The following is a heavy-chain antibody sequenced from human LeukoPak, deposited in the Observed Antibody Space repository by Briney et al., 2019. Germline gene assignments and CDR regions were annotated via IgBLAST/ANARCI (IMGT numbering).Heavy chain of an antibody. CDR1: GFTFRSHW. V-gene: IGHV3-74*01. CDR3: AKDFCTNGVCYYFDY. Sequence: PGGSLRLSCAASGFTFRSHWMHWVRQAPGKGLVWVSRINSDGSSTSYADSVKGRFTISRDSAKNTLYLQMNSLRAEDTAVYYCAKDFCTNGVCYYFDYWGKGTTVTISS. D-gene: IGHD2-8*01. J-gene: IGHJ4*03. CDR2: INSDGSST.